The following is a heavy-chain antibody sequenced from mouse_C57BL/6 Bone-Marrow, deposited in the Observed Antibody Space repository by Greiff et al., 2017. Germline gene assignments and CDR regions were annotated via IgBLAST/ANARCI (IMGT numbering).Heavy chain of an antibody. J-gene: IGHJ3*01. CDR2: ISSGSSTI. CDR3: AWIYYDYDAWFAY. Sequence: EVHLVESGGGLVKPGGSLKLSCAASGFTFSDYGMHWVRQAPEKGLEWVAYISSGSSTIYYADTVKGRFTISRDNAKNPLCLQMTSLRSEDTAMYYCAWIYYDYDAWFAYWGQGALVTVS. V-gene: IGHV5-17*01. CDR1: GFTFSDYG. D-gene: IGHD2-4*01.